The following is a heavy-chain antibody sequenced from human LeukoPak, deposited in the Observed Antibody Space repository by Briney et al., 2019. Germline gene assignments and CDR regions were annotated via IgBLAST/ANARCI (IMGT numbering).Heavy chain of an antibody. Sequence: ASVKVSCKASGYTFTSYDINWVRQAPGQGGEWMGWKNPNSGNTGYAQKFQGRVTITRNTSISTAYMELSSLRSEDTAVYYCARGISPTSEDFDYWGQGTLVTVSS. CDR1: GYTFTSYD. V-gene: IGHV1-8*01. CDR3: ARGISPTSEDFDY. D-gene: IGHD3-3*02. J-gene: IGHJ4*02. CDR2: KNPNSGNT.